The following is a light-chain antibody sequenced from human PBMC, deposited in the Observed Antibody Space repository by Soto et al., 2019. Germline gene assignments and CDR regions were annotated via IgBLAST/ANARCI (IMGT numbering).Light chain of an antibody. CDR1: ERINNY. V-gene: IGKV1-39*01. CDR3: QQSYSTPWT. Sequence: DIQMTQSPSSLSASVGDRVTITCRAGERINNYLNWYQQKPGRAPKLLIYSASSLQSGIPSRFSGSGSGTDFTDFTHTISSLQPEDFATYYCQQSYSTPWTFGQGTKVDIK. J-gene: IGKJ1*01. CDR2: SAS.